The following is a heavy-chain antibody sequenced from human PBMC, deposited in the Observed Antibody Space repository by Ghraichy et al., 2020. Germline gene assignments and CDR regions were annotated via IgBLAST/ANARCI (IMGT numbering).Heavy chain of an antibody. J-gene: IGHJ4*02. CDR3: AMVIAVAGTVGY. CDR2: ISYDGSNK. CDR1: GFTFSSYG. D-gene: IGHD6-19*01. V-gene: IGHV3-30*03. Sequence: GGSLRLSCAASGFTFSSYGMHWVRQAPGKGLEWVAVISYDGSNKYYADSVKGRFTISRNNSKNKLYLQMNSLRAEDTAVYYCAMVIAVAGTVGYWGQGTLVTVSS.